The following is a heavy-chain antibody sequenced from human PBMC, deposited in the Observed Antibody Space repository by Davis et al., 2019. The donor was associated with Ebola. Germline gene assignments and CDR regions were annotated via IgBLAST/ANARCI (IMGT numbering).Heavy chain of an antibody. CDR3: ARDFVLRVQGTLTRKWYFDL. Sequence: PGGSLRLSCTASGFNFSHYWMHWVRQVPGQGLEWVSRINSVGNHTSEADSAKGRFLTSRDNAKDTFYLQMNSLRFEDTAVYFCARDFVLRVQGTLTRKWYFDLWGRGTRVSVSS. D-gene: IGHD1-7*01. V-gene: IGHV3-74*01. CDR2: INSVGNHT. CDR1: GFNFSHYW. J-gene: IGHJ2*01.